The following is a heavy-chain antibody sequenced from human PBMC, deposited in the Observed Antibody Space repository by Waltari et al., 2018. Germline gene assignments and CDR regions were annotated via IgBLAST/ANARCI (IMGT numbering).Heavy chain of an antibody. Sequence: EVQLVESGGGLVQPGGSLRLSCAISGFTFSDHYIDWVRQAPGKGLEWVGRARNKAQGYITEYAASEKGRFIISRDDSKNSLYLQMDSLKTEDTAMYYCSSRHSGSSDYWGQGTLVTVSS. D-gene: IGHD1-26*01. J-gene: IGHJ4*02. CDR3: SSRHSGSSDY. V-gene: IGHV3-72*01. CDR2: ARNKAQGYIT. CDR1: GFTFSDHY.